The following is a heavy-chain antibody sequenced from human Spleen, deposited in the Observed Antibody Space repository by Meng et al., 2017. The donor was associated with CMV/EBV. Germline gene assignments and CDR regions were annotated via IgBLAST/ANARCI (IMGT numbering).Heavy chain of an antibody. D-gene: IGHD6-19*01. CDR3: VKAIAVAGTDFDF. CDR2: IPYDGTNK. J-gene: IGHJ4*02. V-gene: IGHV3-30*02. CDR1: GFNFRTYA. Sequence: GESLKISCAASGFNFRTYAMNWVRQAPGKGLEWVAFIPYDGTNKHYGDSVKGRFTVSRDNSKNTLYLQMNSVRPADTAIYYCVKAIAVAGTDFDFWGQGTLVTVSS.